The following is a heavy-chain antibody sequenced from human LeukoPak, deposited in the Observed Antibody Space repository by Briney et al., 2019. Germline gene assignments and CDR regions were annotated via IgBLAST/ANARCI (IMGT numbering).Heavy chain of an antibody. Sequence: PGGSLRLSCAASGFSFSDYYMSWIRQAPGKGLEWVSYTSSSGNTIYYADSVKGRFTISRDNAKNSLYLQMNSLRAEDTAVYYCARDQYYYDSSAPPLYWGQGTLVTVSS. CDR1: GFSFSDYY. V-gene: IGHV3-11*01. CDR2: TSSSGNTI. J-gene: IGHJ4*02. CDR3: ARDQYYYDSSAPPLY. D-gene: IGHD3-22*01.